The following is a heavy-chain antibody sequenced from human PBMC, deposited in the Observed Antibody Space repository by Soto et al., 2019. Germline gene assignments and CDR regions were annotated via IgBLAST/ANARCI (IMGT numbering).Heavy chain of an antibody. CDR2: MNPNSGNT. V-gene: IGHV1-8*01. Sequence: AAAKVSCKASGYTFTSYDINWVRQATGQGFEWMGWMNPNSGNTGYAQKFQGRVTMTRNTSISTAYMELSSLRSQDTAVYYCARGRYDDFWSGSNWFDLWGQGTLVTLSS. CDR3: ARGRYDDFWSGSNWFDL. D-gene: IGHD3-3*01. CDR1: GYTFTSYD. J-gene: IGHJ5*02.